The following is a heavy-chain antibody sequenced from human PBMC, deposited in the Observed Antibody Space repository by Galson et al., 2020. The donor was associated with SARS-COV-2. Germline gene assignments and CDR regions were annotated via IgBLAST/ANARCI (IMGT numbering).Heavy chain of an antibody. CDR3: ARDTGASMDV. CDR2: ISYDGSNK. CDR1: GFTFSSYA. V-gene: IGHV3-30-3*01. J-gene: IGHJ6*02. Sequence: GGSLRLSCAASGFTFSSYAMHWVRQAPGKGLEWVAVISYDGSNKYYADSVKGRFTISRDNSKNTLYLQMNSLRAEDTAVYYCARDTGASMDVWGQGTTVTVSS. D-gene: IGHD2-15*01.